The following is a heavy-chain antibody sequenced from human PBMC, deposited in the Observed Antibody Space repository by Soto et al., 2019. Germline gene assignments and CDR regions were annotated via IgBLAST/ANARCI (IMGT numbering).Heavy chain of an antibody. CDR3: AQRARSTMVRAAFDL. Sequence: QITLKESGPPLVKPTQTLTLTCTFAGFSLNTSGVGVGWIRQPPGKALEWLALIYWDDDKRYSPSLQSRLTIPEDTSKNRVVLTRTNMDPVDAATYSCAQRARSTMVRAAFDLWGQGKMVPVS. CDR1: GFSLNTSGVG. D-gene: IGHD3-10*01. CDR2: IYWDDDK. V-gene: IGHV2-5*02. J-gene: IGHJ3*01.